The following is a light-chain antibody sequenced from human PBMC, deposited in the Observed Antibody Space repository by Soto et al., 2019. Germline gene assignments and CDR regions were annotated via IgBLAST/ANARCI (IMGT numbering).Light chain of an antibody. CDR2: GAS. V-gene: IGKV3-20*01. J-gene: IGKJ2*01. CDR3: QQYGRSPRT. Sequence: EIVLTQSPGTLSLSPGERATLSYRASQSVSSSYLAWYQQKPGQAPRLLIYGASSTATGIPDRFSGSGSGTDFTLTISRLEPEDFAVYYCQQYGRSPRTFGQGTKLEIK. CDR1: QSVSSSY.